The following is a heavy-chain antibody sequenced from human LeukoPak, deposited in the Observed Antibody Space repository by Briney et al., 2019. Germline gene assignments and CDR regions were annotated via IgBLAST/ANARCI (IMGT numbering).Heavy chain of an antibody. Sequence: GGSLRLSCAASGFTFSDYYMSWIRQAPGKGLEWVSYISSSGSTIYYADSVKGRFTISRDNAKNSLYLQMNSLRAEDTAVYYCARVGVGYFDSSDYYRPDAFDIWGQGTMVTVSS. CDR2: ISSSGSTI. CDR3: ARVGVGYFDSSDYYRPDAFDI. D-gene: IGHD3-22*01. J-gene: IGHJ3*02. V-gene: IGHV3-11*01. CDR1: GFTFSDYY.